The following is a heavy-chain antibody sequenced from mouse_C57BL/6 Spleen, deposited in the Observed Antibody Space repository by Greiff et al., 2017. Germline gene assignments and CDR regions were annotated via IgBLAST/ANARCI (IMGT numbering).Heavy chain of an antibody. CDR2: IDPSNNYT. D-gene: IGHD2-14*01. CDR1: GYTFTSYW. J-gene: IGHJ4*01. V-gene: IGHV1-59*01. CDR3: ARSGYHYYAMDY. Sequence: QVQLQQPGAELVRPGTSVKLSCKASGYTFTSYWLHWVKQRHGQGLEWIGVIDPSNNYTNYNQKFKGKATLTVDTSSSTAYMQLSRLTSEDSAVYYCARSGYHYYAMDYWGQGTSLTVSS.